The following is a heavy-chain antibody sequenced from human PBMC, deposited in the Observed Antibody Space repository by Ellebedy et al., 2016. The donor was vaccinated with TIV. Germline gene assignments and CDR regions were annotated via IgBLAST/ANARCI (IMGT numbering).Heavy chain of an antibody. CDR3: AREQYSGYESPLDY. D-gene: IGHD5-12*01. Sequence: SVKVSXXASGYTFTSYGISWVRQAPGQGLEWMGRIIPILGIANYAQKFQGRVTITADKSTSTAYMELSSLRSEDTAVYYCAREQYSGYESPLDYWGQGTLVTVSS. J-gene: IGHJ4*02. CDR1: GYTFTSYG. CDR2: IIPILGIA. V-gene: IGHV1-69*04.